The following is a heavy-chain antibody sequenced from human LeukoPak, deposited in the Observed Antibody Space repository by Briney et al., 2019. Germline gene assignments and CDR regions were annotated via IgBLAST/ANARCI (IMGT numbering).Heavy chain of an antibody. J-gene: IGHJ4*02. D-gene: IGHD3-10*01. Sequence: GGSLRLSCAASGFTFSSYSMNWVRQAPGKGLEWVSSISSSSSYIYYADSVKGRFTISRDNAKNSLYLQMNSLRAEDTAVYYCARGLEFGELPIDYWGQGTLVTASS. CDR3: ARGLEFGELPIDY. V-gene: IGHV3-21*01. CDR2: ISSSSSYI. CDR1: GFTFSSYS.